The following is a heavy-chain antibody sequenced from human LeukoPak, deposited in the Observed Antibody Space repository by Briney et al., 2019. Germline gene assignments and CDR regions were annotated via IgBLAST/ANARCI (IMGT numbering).Heavy chain of an antibody. D-gene: IGHD1-26*01. CDR3: ARRGGRTRFDY. CDR2: IHYSGST. J-gene: IGHJ4*02. V-gene: IGHV4-30-4*07. CDR1: GGSISSGGYS. Sequence: SQTLSLTCAVSGGSISSGGYSWTWIRQPPGKGLEWIGYIHYSGSTYYNPSLKSRVTISVDTSKNQFSLRLSSVTAADTAVYYCARRGGRTRFDYWGQGTLVTVSS.